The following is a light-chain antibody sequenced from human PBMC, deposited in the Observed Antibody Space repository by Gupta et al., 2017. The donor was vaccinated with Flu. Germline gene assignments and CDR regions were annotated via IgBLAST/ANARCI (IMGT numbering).Light chain of an antibody. CDR2: DVT. Sequence: QSDLTQPRSVSGSPGQSVTISCTGSSNDVGGSNRVSWYQQRPGKAPKLILYDVTERPSGVPDRFSGSKSGNTASLTVSGLQADDEADYYCSSHAGRVTWVFGTGTTVTVL. CDR1: SNDVGGSNR. J-gene: IGLJ1*01. CDR3: SSHAGRVTWV. V-gene: IGLV2-11*01.